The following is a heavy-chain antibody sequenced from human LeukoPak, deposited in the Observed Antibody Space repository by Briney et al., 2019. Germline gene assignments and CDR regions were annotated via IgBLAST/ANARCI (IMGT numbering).Heavy chain of an antibody. CDR2: ISGGAGST. CDR3: AKPLGATYFDY. V-gene: IGHV3-23*01. Sequence: GGSLRLSGAASGFTFSSYAGSWVRQAPGKGLEWVSTISGGAGSTYFADSVKGRFTISRDNSKNTLYLQMNSLRAEDTAVYYCAKPLGATYFDYWGQGTLVTVSS. J-gene: IGHJ4*02. CDR1: GFTFSSYA. D-gene: IGHD1-26*01.